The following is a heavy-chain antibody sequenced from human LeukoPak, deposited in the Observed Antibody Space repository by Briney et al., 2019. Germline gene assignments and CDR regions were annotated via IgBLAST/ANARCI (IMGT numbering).Heavy chain of an antibody. V-gene: IGHV4-31*03. CDR2: ISYSGST. J-gene: IGHJ4*02. Sequence: SETLSLTCTVSGASISGGGYYWNWIRQHPGRGLEWIGYISYSGSTYYNPSLKSRPTISEDTSKNQFSLNLSSVTAADTAVYYCASLLMVRGVISVDYWGQGTLVTVSS. CDR3: ASLLMVRGVISVDY. CDR1: GASISGGGYY. D-gene: IGHD3-10*01.